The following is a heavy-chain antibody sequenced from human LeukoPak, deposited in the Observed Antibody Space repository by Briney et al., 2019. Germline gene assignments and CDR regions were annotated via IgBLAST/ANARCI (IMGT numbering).Heavy chain of an antibody. J-gene: IGHJ4*02. Sequence: PGGSLRLSCAASGFTFTSYWMTWVRQAPGKGLEWVANIKQDGSVKNYVDSLRGRFTISRDNAKDSLYLQMNSLRAEDTAVYLCARNYHYRFDYWGQGTLVAVSS. CDR2: IKQDGSVK. D-gene: IGHD3-10*01. V-gene: IGHV3-7*01. CDR3: ARNYHYRFDY. CDR1: GFTFTSYW.